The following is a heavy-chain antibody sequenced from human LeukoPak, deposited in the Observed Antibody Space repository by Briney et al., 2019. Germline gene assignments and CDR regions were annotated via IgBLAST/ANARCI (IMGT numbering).Heavy chain of an antibody. V-gene: IGHV3-30*03. CDR3: ARLGYCSSTNCYQSGFDP. CDR1: GFTFSSYG. J-gene: IGHJ5*02. D-gene: IGHD2-2*01. Sequence: GGSLRLSCAASGFTFSSYGMHWVRQAPGKGLEWVAVISYDGSNKYYADSVKGRFTISRDNSKNTLYLQMNSLRAEDTAVYYCARLGYCSSTNCYQSGFDPWGQGTLVTVSS. CDR2: ISYDGSNK.